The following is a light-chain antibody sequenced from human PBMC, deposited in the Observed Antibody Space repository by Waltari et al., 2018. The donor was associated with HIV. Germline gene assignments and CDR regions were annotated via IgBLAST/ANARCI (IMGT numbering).Light chain of an antibody. CDR2: YDD. J-gene: IGLJ1*01. CDR1: SSNNASNA. V-gene: IGLV1-36*01. Sequence: QSVLTQPPSVSGAPSQRVTISCSGGSSNNASNAANWYQQLPGKTPKLLIYYDDQLPSGVSVRFSGSKSGTSASLAISGLQSEDEADYYCAAWDDGLNGYVFGTGTKLTVL. CDR3: AAWDDGLNGYV.